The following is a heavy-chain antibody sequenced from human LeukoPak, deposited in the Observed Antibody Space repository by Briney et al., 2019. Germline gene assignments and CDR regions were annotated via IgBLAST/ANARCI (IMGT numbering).Heavy chain of an antibody. CDR1: GGSISSYY. CDR3: ASTSSYSSSWPYYYYYYMDV. V-gene: IGHV4-59*01. CDR2: IYYSGST. Sequence: PSETLSLTCTVSGGSISSYYWSWIRQPPGKGLEWIGYIYYSGSTNYNPSLKSRVTISVDTSKHQFSLKLSSVTAADTAVYYCASTSSYSSSWPYYYYYYMDVWGKGTTVTVSS. J-gene: IGHJ6*03. D-gene: IGHD6-13*01.